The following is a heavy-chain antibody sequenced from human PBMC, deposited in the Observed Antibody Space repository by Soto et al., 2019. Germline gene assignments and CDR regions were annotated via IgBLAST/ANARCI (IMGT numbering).Heavy chain of an antibody. CDR1: GFTFSSYA. D-gene: IGHD3-3*01. CDR2: ISYDGSNK. CDR3: ARDYYDFWSGSPLRWLGYYGMDV. Sequence: GGSLRLSCAASGFTFSSYAMHWVRQAPGKGLERVAVISYDGSNKYYADSVKGRFTISRDNSKNTLYLQMNSLRAEDTAVYYCARDYYDFWSGSPLRWLGYYGMDVWGQGTTVTVSS. V-gene: IGHV3-30-3*01. J-gene: IGHJ6*02.